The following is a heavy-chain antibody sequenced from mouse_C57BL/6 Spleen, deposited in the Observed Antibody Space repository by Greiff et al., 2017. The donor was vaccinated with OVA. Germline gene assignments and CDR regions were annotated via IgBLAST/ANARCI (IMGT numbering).Heavy chain of an antibody. CDR3: ARRTTVVATDFDV. CDR2: IDPSDSYP. Sequence: QVQLQQPGAELVKPGASVKLSCKASGYTFTSYWMQWVQQRPGQGLEWIGEIDPSDSYPNYNQKFKGKATLTVDPSSSTAYMQLSSLTSEDAAFDYCARRTTVVATDFDVWGTGTTGTVSS. V-gene: IGHV1-50*01. D-gene: IGHD1-1*01. J-gene: IGHJ1*03. CDR1: GYTFTSYW.